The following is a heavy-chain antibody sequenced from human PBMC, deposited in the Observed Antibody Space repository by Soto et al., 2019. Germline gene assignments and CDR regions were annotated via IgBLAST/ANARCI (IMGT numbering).Heavy chain of an antibody. CDR3: ARQGGTYYYDSSGYPYYYGMDV. Sequence: QLQLQESGPGLVKPSETLSLTCTVSGGSISSSSYYWGWIRQPPGKGLEWIGSIYYSGSTYYNPSLKSRVTISVDTSKNQFSLKLSSVTAADTAVYYCARQGGTYYYDSSGYPYYYGMDVWGQGTTVTVSS. CDR2: IYYSGST. D-gene: IGHD3-22*01. J-gene: IGHJ6*02. V-gene: IGHV4-39*01. CDR1: GGSISSSSYY.